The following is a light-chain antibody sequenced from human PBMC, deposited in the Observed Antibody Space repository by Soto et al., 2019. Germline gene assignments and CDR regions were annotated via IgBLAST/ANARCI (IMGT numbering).Light chain of an antibody. J-gene: IGLJ3*02. CDR2: EVS. V-gene: IGLV2-8*01. CDR1: NSDVGXXXY. CDR3: SSYAGSNNLV. Sequence: QSALAQPPSASGSPGQSVXIXCXXTNSDVGXXXYVSWYQHHPGKAXKFLIYEVSRRPFGVPDRFSGSKSGNTASLTVSGLQAEDEADYYCSSYAGSNNLVFGGGTKLTVL.